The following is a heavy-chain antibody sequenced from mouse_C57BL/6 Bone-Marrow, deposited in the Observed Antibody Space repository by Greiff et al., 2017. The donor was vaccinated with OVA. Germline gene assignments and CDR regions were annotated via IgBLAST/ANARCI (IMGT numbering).Heavy chain of an antibody. J-gene: IGHJ4*01. CDR1: GFTFSDFY. CDR2: SRNKANDYTT. CDR3: ARDSYGYDEDYAMDD. D-gene: IGHD2-2*01. V-gene: IGHV7-1*01. Sequence: EVNVVESGGGLVQSGRSLRLSCATSGFTFSDFYMEWVRQAPGKGLEWIAASRNKANDYTTEYSASVKGRFIVSRDTSQSILYLQMNALRAEDTAIYYCARDSYGYDEDYAMDDWGQGTSVTVSS.